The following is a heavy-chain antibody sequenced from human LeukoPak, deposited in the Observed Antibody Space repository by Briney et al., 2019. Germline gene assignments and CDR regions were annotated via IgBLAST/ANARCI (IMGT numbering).Heavy chain of an antibody. CDR1: GFTFSSYA. D-gene: IGHD6-13*01. Sequence: GGSLRLSCAASGFTFSSYAMHWVRQAPGKGLEWVSAISGSGGSTYYADSVKGRFTISRDNSKNTLYLQMNSLRAEDTAVYYCARDRAVAGTSVFDYWGQGTLVTVSS. CDR2: ISGSGGST. J-gene: IGHJ4*02. V-gene: IGHV3-23*01. CDR3: ARDRAVAGTSVFDY.